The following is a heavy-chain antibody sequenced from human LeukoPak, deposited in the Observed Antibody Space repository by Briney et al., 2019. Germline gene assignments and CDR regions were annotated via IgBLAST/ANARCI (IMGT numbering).Heavy chain of an antibody. CDR1: GFTFSSYS. CDR2: ISSSSSYI. J-gene: IGHJ6*02. V-gene: IGHV3-21*01. CDR3: AREEDSSGYYYVGNYYYGMDV. D-gene: IGHD3-22*01. Sequence: GGSLRLSCAASGFTFSSYSMNWVRQAPGKGLEWVSSISSSSSYIYYADSVKGRFTISRGNAKNSLYLQMNSLRAEDTAVYYCAREEDSSGYYYVGNYYYGMDVWGQGTTVTVSS.